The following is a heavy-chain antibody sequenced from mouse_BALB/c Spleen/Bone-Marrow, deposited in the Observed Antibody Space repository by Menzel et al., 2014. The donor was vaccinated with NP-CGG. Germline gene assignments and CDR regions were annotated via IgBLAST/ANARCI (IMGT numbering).Heavy chain of an antibody. CDR3: APYYDGRGFAN. CDR2: IDPANGNI. CDR1: GFNIKDTY. V-gene: IGHV14-3*02. Sequence: EVQLVESGAELVKPGASVKLSCTASGFNIKDTYMHWVKQRPEQGLEWIGRIDPANGNIKYDPKFQGKATITADTSSNTAYLQLSSLTSEDTAVYYCAPYYDGRGFANWGQGTLVTVSA. J-gene: IGHJ3*01. D-gene: IGHD1-1*01.